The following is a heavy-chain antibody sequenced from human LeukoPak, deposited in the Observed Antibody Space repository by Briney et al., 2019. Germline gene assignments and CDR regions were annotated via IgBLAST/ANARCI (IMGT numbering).Heavy chain of an antibody. CDR1: AFTFSDYS. Sequence: GGSLRLSCAASAFTFSDYSMNWVRQAPGKGLEWVSYISGRSSTIYYADSVKGRFTISRDNAKSSMYLQMNSLRAEDTAVYYCARDRLKSGSYYFDYWGQGTLVTVPS. J-gene: IGHJ4*02. D-gene: IGHD1-26*01. V-gene: IGHV3-48*01. CDR3: ARDRLKSGSYYFDY. CDR2: ISGRSSTI.